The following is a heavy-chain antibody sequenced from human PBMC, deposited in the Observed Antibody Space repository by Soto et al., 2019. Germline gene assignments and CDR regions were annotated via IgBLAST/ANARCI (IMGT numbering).Heavy chain of an antibody. CDR3: ARDGPLGYCSGGSCYSGWFDP. V-gene: IGHV1-69*01. D-gene: IGHD2-15*01. CDR1: GGTFSSYA. CDR2: IIPIFGTA. J-gene: IGHJ5*02. Sequence: QVQLVQSGAEVKKPGSSVKVSCKASGGTFSSYAISWVRQAPGQGLEWMGGIIPIFGTANYAQKFQGRVTITADESTSTAYIELSSLRSEDTAVYYCARDGPLGYCSGGSCYSGWFDPWGQGTLVTVSS.